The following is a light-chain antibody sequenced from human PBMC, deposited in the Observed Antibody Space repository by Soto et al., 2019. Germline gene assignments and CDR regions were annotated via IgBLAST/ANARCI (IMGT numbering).Light chain of an antibody. V-gene: IGLV1-40*01. J-gene: IGLJ2*01. CDR3: QSYGSSLTVV. CDR2: GNI. Sequence: QSVLTQPPSVSGAPGQRVTISCTGSSSNIGAGYDVHWYQQVPGTAPKLLIYGNINRPSGVPDRFSGSKSGTSASLAITGLQADDEADYYCQSYGSSLTVVFGGGTKLTV. CDR1: SSNIGAGYD.